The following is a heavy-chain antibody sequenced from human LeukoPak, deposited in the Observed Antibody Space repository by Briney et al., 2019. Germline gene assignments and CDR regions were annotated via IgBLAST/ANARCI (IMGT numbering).Heavy chain of an antibody. CDR1: GGSISSHY. V-gene: IGHV4-59*11. D-gene: IGHD3-3*01. CDR2: IYYSGST. CDR3: ARAEGSYDFWSGYLTNWFDP. Sequence: SETLSLTCTVSGGSISSHYWSWIRQPPGKGLEWIGYIYYSGSTNYNPSLKSRVTISVDTSTNQFSLKLSSVTAADTAVYYCARAEGSYDFWSGYLTNWFDPWGQGTLVTVSS. J-gene: IGHJ5*02.